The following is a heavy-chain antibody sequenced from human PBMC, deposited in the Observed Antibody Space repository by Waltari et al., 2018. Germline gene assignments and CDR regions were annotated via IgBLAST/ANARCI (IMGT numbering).Heavy chain of an antibody. CDR3: AKYSSGDY. CDR1: GYSLSSGYS. D-gene: IGHD6-19*01. CDR2: IYHSGST. J-gene: IGHJ4*02. V-gene: IGHV4-38-2*01. Sequence: QVQLQESGPGLVTPSATLSLTCAVSGYSLSSGYSWGWIRQPPGKGLEWIGSIYHSGSTYYNPSLKSRVTISVDTSKNQFSLKLSSVTAADTAVYYCAKYSSGDYWGQGTLVTVSS.